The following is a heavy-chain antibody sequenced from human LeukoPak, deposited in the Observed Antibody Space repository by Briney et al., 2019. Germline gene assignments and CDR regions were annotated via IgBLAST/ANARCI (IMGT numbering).Heavy chain of an antibody. D-gene: IGHD1-26*01. CDR2: ISGSGGST. J-gene: IGHJ4*02. Sequence: GGSLRLSCAGSGFTFNTYAMSWVRQAPGKGLEWVSAISGSGGSTYYADSVKGRFTISRDNSKNTLYLQMNSLKTEDTAVYYCTTVLAWSYLLNYWGQGTLVTVSS. CDR1: GFTFNTYA. V-gene: IGHV3-23*01. CDR3: TTVLAWSYLLNY.